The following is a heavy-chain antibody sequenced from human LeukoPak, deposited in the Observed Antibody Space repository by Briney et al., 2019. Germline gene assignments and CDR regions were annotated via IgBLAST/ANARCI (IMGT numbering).Heavy chain of an antibody. CDR1: GFTFSSYA. CDR2: IRGGGET. J-gene: IGHJ4*02. Sequence: GGSLRLSCAASGFTFSSYAMSWVRQAPARGLEWVSSIRGGGETIYADSLKGRFTLSRDESKNTVYLPMNTLTVADTAVYFCAKATGVWSAEAVLGGQGSLV. V-gene: IGHV3-23*01. D-gene: IGHD3-3*02. CDR3: AKATGVWSAEAVL.